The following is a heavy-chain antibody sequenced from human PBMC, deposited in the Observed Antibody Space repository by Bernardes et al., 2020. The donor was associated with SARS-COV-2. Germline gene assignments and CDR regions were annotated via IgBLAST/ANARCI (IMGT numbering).Heavy chain of an antibody. CDR2: IWSDGSNK. D-gene: IGHD6-19*01. CDR3: ARDREVAVAGTFDY. Sequence: GGSLRLSCAPSGFTFSTYGMHWVRQAPGKGLEWVAVIWSDGSNKYYADSVNGRFTISRDNAKNTVYLQMNSLRAEDTAVYYCARDREVAVAGTFDYWGQGTLVAVSS. V-gene: IGHV3-33*01. CDR1: GFTFSTYG. J-gene: IGHJ4*02.